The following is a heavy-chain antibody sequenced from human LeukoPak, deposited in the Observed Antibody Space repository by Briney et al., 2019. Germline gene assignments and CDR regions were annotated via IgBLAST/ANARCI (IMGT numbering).Heavy chain of an antibody. CDR1: GFTLSSYW. CDR3: AREKFDY. Sequence: GGSLRLSCAASGFTLSSYWMSWVRQAPGRGLEWVAHIKHDGSEEYYVDSMKGRFTVSRDNAKNSLYLQMNSLRAEDTAVYYCAREKFDYWGQGTLVTVSS. J-gene: IGHJ4*02. V-gene: IGHV3-7*01. CDR2: IKHDGSEE.